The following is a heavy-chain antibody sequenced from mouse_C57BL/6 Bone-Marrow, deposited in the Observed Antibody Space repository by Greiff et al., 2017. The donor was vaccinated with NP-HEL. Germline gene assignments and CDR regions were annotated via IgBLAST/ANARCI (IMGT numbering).Heavy chain of an antibody. V-gene: IGHV1-58*01. CDR1: GYTFTSYG. D-gene: IGHD1-1*01. Sequence: EVKLQESGAELVRPGSSVKMSCKTSGYTFTSYGINWVKQRPGQGLEWIGYIYIGNGYTEYNEKFKGKATLTSDTSSSTAYMQLSSLTSEDSAIYFCARSLYYYGLYYFDYWGQGTTLTVSS. CDR3: ARSLYYYGLYYFDY. CDR2: IYIGNGYT. J-gene: IGHJ2*01.